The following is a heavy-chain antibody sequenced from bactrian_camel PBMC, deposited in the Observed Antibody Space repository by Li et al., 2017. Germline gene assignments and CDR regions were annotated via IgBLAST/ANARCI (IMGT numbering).Heavy chain of an antibody. CDR1: GYTYSTYC. CDR3: AFAVVAGGLWYDSYEYHY. CDR2: ISTGGGGT. D-gene: IGHD7*01. J-gene: IGHJ4*01. Sequence: HVQLVESGGGSVQAGGSLRLSCAASGYTYSTYCMGWFRQAPGKEREGVAGISTGGGGTYYADSVKGRFTISHDAAKNTVYLQMNSLRPEDTAMYYCAFAVVAGGLWYDSYEYHYWGQGTQVTVS. V-gene: IGHV3S1*01.